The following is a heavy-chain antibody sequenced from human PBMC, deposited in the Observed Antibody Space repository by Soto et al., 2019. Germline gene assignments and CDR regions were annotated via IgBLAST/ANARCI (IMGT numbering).Heavy chain of an antibody. Sequence: SETLSLTCTYSVASIIRGDYFWSWIRQSPGKGLEWIGYIYDSGSSYYNPSLQSRVTMSVDTSKNQFSLKMSSVTAADTAVYYCAREKGYISGPKIFDYWGQGTLVTVSS. V-gene: IGHV4-30-4*01. CDR3: AREKGYISGPKIFDY. CDR2: IYDSGSS. CDR1: VASIIRGDYF. J-gene: IGHJ4*02. D-gene: IGHD5-12*01.